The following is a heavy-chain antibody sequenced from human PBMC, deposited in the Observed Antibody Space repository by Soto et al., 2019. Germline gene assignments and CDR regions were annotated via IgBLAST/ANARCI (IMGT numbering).Heavy chain of an antibody. J-gene: IGHJ4*02. CDR2: IWYDGSNK. CDR1: GFTFSSYG. Sequence: GGSLRLSCAASGFTFSSYGMHWVRQAPGKGLEWVAVIWYDGSNKYYADSVKGRFTISRDNSKNTLYLQMNSLRAEDTAVYYCARRYQYSSSWYSYFDYWGQGTLVTVSS. CDR3: ARRYQYSSSWYSYFDY. D-gene: IGHD6-13*01. V-gene: IGHV3-33*01.